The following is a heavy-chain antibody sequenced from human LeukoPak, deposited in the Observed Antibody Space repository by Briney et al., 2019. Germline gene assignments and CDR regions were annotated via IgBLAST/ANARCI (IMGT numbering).Heavy chain of an antibody. V-gene: IGHV3-48*03. D-gene: IGHD3-22*01. CDR1: GFTFSSYE. Sequence: GGSLRLSCAASGFTFSSYEMNWVRQAPGKGLEWVSYISSSGSTIYYADSVKGRFTISRDNAKTSLYLQMNSLRAEDTAVYYCARGYYYDTSGYGSIFDYWGQGTLVTVSS. CDR3: ARGYYYDTSGYGSIFDY. J-gene: IGHJ4*02. CDR2: ISSSGSTI.